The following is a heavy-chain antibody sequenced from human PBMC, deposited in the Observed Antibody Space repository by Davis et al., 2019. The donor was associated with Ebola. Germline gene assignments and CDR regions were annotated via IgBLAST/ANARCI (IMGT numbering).Heavy chain of an antibody. CDR2: ISAYNGNT. CDR1: GYTFTGYY. Sequence: ASVKVSCKASGYTFTGYYMHWVRQAPGQGLEWMGWISAYNGNTNYAQKLQGRVTMTTDTSTSTAYMELRSLRSDDTAVYYCARDWDRDTHIITDVWGQGTTVTVSS. CDR3: ARDWDRDTHIITDV. J-gene: IGHJ6*02. V-gene: IGHV1-18*04. D-gene: IGHD1-26*01.